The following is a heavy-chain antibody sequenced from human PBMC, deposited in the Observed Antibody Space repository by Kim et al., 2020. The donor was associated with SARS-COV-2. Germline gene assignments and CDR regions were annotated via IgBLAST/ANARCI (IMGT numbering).Heavy chain of an antibody. CDR3: GKGGGRLVDY. CDR2: INTDGTST. D-gene: IGHD2-15*01. J-gene: IGHJ4*02. Sequence: GGSLRLSCAASGFTFSSYWMHWVRQAPGKGLVWVSRINTDGTSTTYADSAKGRFTISRDNAKNTLYLEINSLRGEDTAIYYCGKGGGRLVDYWGQGTMLTVSS. V-gene: IGHV3-74*01. CDR1: GFTFSSYW.